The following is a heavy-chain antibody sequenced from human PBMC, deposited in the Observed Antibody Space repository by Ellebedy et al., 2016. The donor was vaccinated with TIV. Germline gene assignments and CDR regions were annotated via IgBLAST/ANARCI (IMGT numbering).Heavy chain of an antibody. CDR2: ISSSSRTI. V-gene: IGHV3-48*04. Sequence: GGSLRLXCAASGFTFIIYSLNWVRQAPGKGLEWVSYISSSSRTIYYADSVKGRFTISRDNSKNTLYLQMNSLRAEDTAVYYCAGRSGTYSDAFDIWGQGTMVTVSS. D-gene: IGHD1-26*01. CDR1: GFTFIIYS. J-gene: IGHJ3*02. CDR3: AGRSGTYSDAFDI.